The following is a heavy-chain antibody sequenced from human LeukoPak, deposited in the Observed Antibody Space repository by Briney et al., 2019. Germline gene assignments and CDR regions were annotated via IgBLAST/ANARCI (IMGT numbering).Heavy chain of an antibody. CDR3: AREAREGHVFDI. Sequence: PSETLSLTCIVSGGSISSYYWSWIRQPPGKGLEWIGYIHYSGSTNYNPSLKSRVTISVDTSKNHFSLKLKSVTAADTAVYYCAREAREGHVFDIWGQGTMVTVSS. J-gene: IGHJ3*02. CDR2: IHYSGST. D-gene: IGHD5-24*01. V-gene: IGHV4-59*01. CDR1: GGSISSYY.